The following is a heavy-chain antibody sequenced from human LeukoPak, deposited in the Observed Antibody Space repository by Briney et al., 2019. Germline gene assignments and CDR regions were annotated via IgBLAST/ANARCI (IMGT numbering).Heavy chain of an antibody. CDR1: GFTFNIYA. D-gene: IGHD2/OR15-2a*01. V-gene: IGHV3-23*01. J-gene: IGHJ4*02. CDR3: AKGVLAVLLES. CDR2: ISGSGCKT. Sequence: RAGGSLRLSCGAWGFTFNIYAMSWVREAPGKGVEGVSAISGSGCKTYYAVSVKGRFTISRDNSNNTLSLQMNSLRAEDTAVYYCAKGVLAVLLESWGQGTLVTVSS.